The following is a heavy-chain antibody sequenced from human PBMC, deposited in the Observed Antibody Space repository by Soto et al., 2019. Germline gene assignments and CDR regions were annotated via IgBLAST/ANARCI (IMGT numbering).Heavy chain of an antibody. CDR2: IDWDDDK. D-gene: IGHD4-4*01. Sequence: SGPTMVNPTQTLTLTCTFSGFSLSTSGMCVSWIRQPPGKALEWLARIDWDDDKYYSTSLKTRLTISKDTSKNQVVLTMTNMDPVDTATYYCARTRTTVTTYYYYYYMDVWGKGTTVTVSS. CDR1: GFSLSTSGMC. CDR3: ARTRTTVTTYYYYYYMDV. J-gene: IGHJ6*03. V-gene: IGHV2-70*11.